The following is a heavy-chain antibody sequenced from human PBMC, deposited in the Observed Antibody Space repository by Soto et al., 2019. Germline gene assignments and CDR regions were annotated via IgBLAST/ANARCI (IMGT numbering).Heavy chain of an antibody. V-gene: IGHV1-18*01. Sequence: QVQLVQSGAEVKKPGASVKVSCKASGYTFTTHGISWVRQAPGQGLEWMGWVRGDNGHTNYAQSLQGRVTMTTDTSTNTAYMELRSLRSDDTAVYYCARDLGYCRSGTCSREWFDPWGQGTLVTVSS. CDR1: GYTFTTHG. J-gene: IGHJ5*02. CDR2: VRGDNGHT. D-gene: IGHD2-15*01. CDR3: ARDLGYCRSGTCSREWFDP.